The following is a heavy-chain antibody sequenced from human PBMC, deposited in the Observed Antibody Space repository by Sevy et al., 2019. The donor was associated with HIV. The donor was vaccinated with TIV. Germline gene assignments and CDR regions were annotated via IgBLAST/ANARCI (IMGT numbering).Heavy chain of an antibody. Sequence: GGSLRLSCAASGFTFSSYGMHWVRQAPGKGLEWVAAIWYDGSNKNYVDSVKGRFTISRDNSKNTLYLQMNSLRAEDTAFYYCARDLVAARPGWFDPWGQRTLVTVSS. CDR3: ARDLVAARPGWFDP. V-gene: IGHV3-33*01. J-gene: IGHJ5*02. CDR2: IWYDGSNK. D-gene: IGHD6-6*01. CDR1: GFTFSSYG.